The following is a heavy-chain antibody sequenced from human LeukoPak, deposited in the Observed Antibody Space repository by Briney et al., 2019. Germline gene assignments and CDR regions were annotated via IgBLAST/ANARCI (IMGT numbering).Heavy chain of an antibody. J-gene: IGHJ5*02. D-gene: IGHD3-22*01. CDR3: ARDQTTYYYDSSGYINWFDP. CDR2: INHSGST. Sequence: SETLSLTCAVYGGSFSGYYWSWIRQPPGKGLEWIGEINHSGSTNYNPSLKSRVTISVDTSKNQFSLKLSSVTAADTAVYYCARDQTTYYYDSSGYINWFDPWGQGTLVTVSS. V-gene: IGHV4-34*01. CDR1: GGSFSGYY.